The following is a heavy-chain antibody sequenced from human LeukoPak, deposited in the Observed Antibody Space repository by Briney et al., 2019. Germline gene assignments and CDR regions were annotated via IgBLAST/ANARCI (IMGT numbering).Heavy chain of an antibody. CDR1: GFTFSSYW. Sequence: PGGSLRLSCAASGFTFSSYWMHWVRQAPGKGLVWVSRINSDGSSTSYADSVKGRFTISRDNAKNTLYLQMNSLRAEDTAVHYCARVGGYCSSTSCYRYFDYWGQGTLVTVSS. J-gene: IGHJ4*02. CDR2: INSDGSST. V-gene: IGHV3-74*01. D-gene: IGHD2-2*02. CDR3: ARVGGYCSSTSCYRYFDY.